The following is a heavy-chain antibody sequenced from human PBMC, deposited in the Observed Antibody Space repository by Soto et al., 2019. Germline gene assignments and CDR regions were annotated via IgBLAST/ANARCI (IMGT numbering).Heavy chain of an antibody. CDR3: ARGTGSSWFDF. Sequence: QVQLVQSGAEVKTPGASVKVSCKASGYNFISHATHWVRQAPGQGLEWMGWINAVRDDTKYSEKFQGRVTITRDTSATTAYLELSSLTSEDTAVYYCARGTGSSWFDFWGQGTLVTVSS. V-gene: IGHV1-3*01. D-gene: IGHD6-13*01. CDR2: INAVRDDT. J-gene: IGHJ4*02. CDR1: GYNFISHA.